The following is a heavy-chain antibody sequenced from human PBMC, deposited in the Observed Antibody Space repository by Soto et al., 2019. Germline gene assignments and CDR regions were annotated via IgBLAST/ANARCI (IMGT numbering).Heavy chain of an antibody. D-gene: IGHD3-22*01. Sequence: EVQLVETGGGLIQPGGSLRLSCAASGFTVSSNYMSWVRQAPGKGLEWVSVIYSGGSTYYADSVKGRFTISRDNSKNTLYLQMNSLRAEDTAVYYCARVTEQYDSSGYYFPDAFDIWGQGTMVTVSS. CDR3: ARVTEQYDSSGYYFPDAFDI. CDR2: IYSGGST. CDR1: GFTVSSNY. V-gene: IGHV3-53*02. J-gene: IGHJ3*02.